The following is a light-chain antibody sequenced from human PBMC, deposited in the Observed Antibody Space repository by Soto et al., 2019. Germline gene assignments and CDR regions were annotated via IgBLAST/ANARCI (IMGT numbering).Light chain of an antibody. Sequence: SVLTQPASVSGPPGQSITISCTGTSSDVGGYNYVSWYQQHPGKAPKLMIYEVSNRPSGVSNRFSGSKSGNTASLTISGLQAEDEADYYCSSYTSIITLYVFGSGTKVTVL. CDR2: EVS. CDR1: SSDVGGYNY. CDR3: SSYTSIITLYV. V-gene: IGLV2-14*01. J-gene: IGLJ1*01.